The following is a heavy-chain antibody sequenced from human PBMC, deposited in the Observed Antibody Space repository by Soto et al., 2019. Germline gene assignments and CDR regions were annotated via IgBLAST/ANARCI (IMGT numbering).Heavy chain of an antibody. CDR2: IYYSGST. J-gene: IGHJ4*02. D-gene: IGHD2-15*01. V-gene: IGHV4-59*01. CDR3: ARHDRIFLVAAPPDY. Sequence: QVQLQESGPGLVKPSETLSLTCTVSGGSISSYYWSWIRQPPGKGLEWIGYIYYSGSTNYNPSLXXXXXXXXXXXXXXXXXXXXXXXXXXXXXYYCARHDRIFLVAAPPDYWGQGTLVTVSS. CDR1: GGSISSYY.